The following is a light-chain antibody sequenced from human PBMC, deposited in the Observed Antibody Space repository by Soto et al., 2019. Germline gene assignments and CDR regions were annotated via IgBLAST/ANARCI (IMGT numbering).Light chain of an antibody. Sequence: SALTQPPSPSGSPGQSVTLSCPGTTSDVGGYNYVSWYQQHPGKAPKLMLYEVSKRPSGVPDRFSGSKSGNTASLTVSGLQAEDEADYYCSSYAGSNNLGVFGTGTKVTV. J-gene: IGLJ1*01. V-gene: IGLV2-8*01. CDR1: TSDVGGYNY. CDR2: EVS. CDR3: SSYAGSNNLGV.